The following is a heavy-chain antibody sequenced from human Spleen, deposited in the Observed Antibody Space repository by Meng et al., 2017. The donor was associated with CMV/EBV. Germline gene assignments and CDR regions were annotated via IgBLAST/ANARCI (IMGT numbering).Heavy chain of an antibody. Sequence: QVQVVPSGAEVKKPGASVKVSCKASGYTFTGYYMHWVRQAPGQGLEWMGWINPNSGGTNYAQKFQGRVTMTRDTSISTAYMELSRLRSDDTAVYYCARDASPDYYDSSGYMDLWGQGTLVTVSS. CDR3: ARDASPDYYDSSGYMDL. J-gene: IGHJ5*02. D-gene: IGHD3-22*01. V-gene: IGHV1-2*02. CDR1: GYTFTGYY. CDR2: INPNSGGT.